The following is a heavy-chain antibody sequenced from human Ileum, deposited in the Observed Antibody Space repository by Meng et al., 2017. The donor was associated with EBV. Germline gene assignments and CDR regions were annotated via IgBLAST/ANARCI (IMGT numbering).Heavy chain of an antibody. CDR3: ARDPTGGEDHQRV. CDR1: GGSISSSNW. V-gene: IGHV4-4*02. Sequence: GWGPGLVKTSGTLSLTCAVSGGSISSSNWWSWVRQPPGKGLEWIGKIYHSGITIYNPSLKSRVTMSVDNSKNQFSLKLNSMTAADTAVYYCARDPTGGEDHQRVWGQGTLVTVSS. J-gene: IGHJ4*02. D-gene: IGHD1-14*01. CDR2: IYHSGIT.